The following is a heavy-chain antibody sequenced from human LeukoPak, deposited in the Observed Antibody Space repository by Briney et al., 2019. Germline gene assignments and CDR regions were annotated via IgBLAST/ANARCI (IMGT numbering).Heavy chain of an antibody. D-gene: IGHD6-13*01. CDR3: ARGGIAADGIPLRI. CDR2: INHSGST. J-gene: IGHJ3*02. Sequence: SETLSLTCAVYGGSFSGYYWSWIRQPPGKGLEWIGEINHSGSTNYNPSLKSRVTISVDTSKNQFSPKLSSVTAADTAVYYCARGGIAADGIPLRIWGQGTMVTVSS. CDR1: GGSFSGYY. V-gene: IGHV4-34*01.